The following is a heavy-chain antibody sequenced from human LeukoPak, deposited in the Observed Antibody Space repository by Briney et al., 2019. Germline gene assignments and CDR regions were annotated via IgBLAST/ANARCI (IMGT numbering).Heavy chain of an antibody. V-gene: IGHV3-30*02. J-gene: IGHJ4*02. CDR1: GFTFSSYA. CDR2: IQYDGGNK. CDR3: AKDFYYYGSGSYLDY. D-gene: IGHD3-10*01. Sequence: GGSLRLSCAASGFTFSSYAMHWVRQAPGKGLEWVAFIQYDGGNKYYADSVKGRFTISRDKSKNTLYLQMNSLRAEDTAVYYCAKDFYYYGSGSYLDYWGQGTLVTVSS.